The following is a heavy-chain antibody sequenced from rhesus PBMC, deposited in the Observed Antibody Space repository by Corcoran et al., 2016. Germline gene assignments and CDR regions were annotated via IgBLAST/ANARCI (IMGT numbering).Heavy chain of an antibody. J-gene: IGHJ4*01. CDR1: GGSISGYYY. CDR2: IYGDTAST. Sequence: QVQLQESGPGLVKPSETLSLTCAVYGGSISGYYYWSWIRQPPGKGLEWIGYIYGDTASTNYNPSLKNRVTILKDTSKNQFSLKLSSVTAADTAVYYCARVNIAAALNFDYWGQGVQVTVSS. V-gene: IGHV4-73*01. CDR3: ARVNIAAALNFDY. D-gene: IGHD6-43*01.